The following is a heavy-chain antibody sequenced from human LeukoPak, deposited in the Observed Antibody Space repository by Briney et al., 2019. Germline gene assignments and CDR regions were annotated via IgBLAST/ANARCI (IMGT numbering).Heavy chain of an antibody. CDR3: VRDNAYTFDY. V-gene: IGHV3-7*01. J-gene: IGHJ4*01. CDR2: IKQDGSEK. D-gene: IGHD5-24*01. Sequence: GGSLRLSCAASGFTFSSYWMSRVRQAPGKGLEWVANIKQDGSEKYYVDSVKGRFTISRDNAKNTLYLQMNSLRAEDTAIYYCVRDNAYTFDYWGHGTLVTVSS. CDR1: GFTFSSYW.